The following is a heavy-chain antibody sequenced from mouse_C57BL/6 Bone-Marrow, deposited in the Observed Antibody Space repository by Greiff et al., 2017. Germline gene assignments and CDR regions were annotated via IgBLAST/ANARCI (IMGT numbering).Heavy chain of an antibody. CDR1: GYAFSSSW. D-gene: IGHD3-2*02. CDR3: ALDSSGYEFAY. J-gene: IGHJ3*01. CDR2: IYPGDGET. Sequence: VKLMESGPELVKPGASVKISCKASGYAFSSSWMNWVKQRPGEGLEWIGRIYPGDGETNYNGKFKGKATLTEDKSSSTAYMQLSSLTSEDSAVYFCALDSSGYEFAYWGQGTLVTVSA. V-gene: IGHV1-82*01.